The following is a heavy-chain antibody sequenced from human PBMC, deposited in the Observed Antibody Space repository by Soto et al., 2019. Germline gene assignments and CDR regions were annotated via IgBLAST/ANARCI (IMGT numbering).Heavy chain of an antibody. CDR2: ISGSGVST. Sequence: EVQLLESGGGLVQPGGSLRLSCAASGFTFSSYAMSWVRQAPGKGLEWVSVISGSGVSTYYADSVKGRFTISRDKSKNTLYLQMNRLRAEDTAVYFCAKDMEMTGSCTNGLCWTLDYWGPGTLVTVSS. CDR3: AKDMEMTGSCTNGLCWTLDY. V-gene: IGHV3-23*01. D-gene: IGHD2-8*01. CDR1: GFTFSSYA. J-gene: IGHJ4*02.